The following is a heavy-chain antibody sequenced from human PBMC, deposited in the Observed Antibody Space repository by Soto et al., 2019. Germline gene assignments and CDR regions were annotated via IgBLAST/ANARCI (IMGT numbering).Heavy chain of an antibody. J-gene: IGHJ5*02. Sequence: ASVKVSCKASGYTFTSYDINWVRQATGQGLEWMGWMNPNSGNTGYAQKFQGRVTMTRNTSISTAYMELSSLRSEDTAVYYCARGLSLYGPPRRTGSAPWGQGTLVPVSP. CDR3: ARGLSLYGPPRRTGSAP. CDR2: MNPNSGNT. CDR1: GYTFTSYD. D-gene: IGHD3-10*01. V-gene: IGHV1-8*01.